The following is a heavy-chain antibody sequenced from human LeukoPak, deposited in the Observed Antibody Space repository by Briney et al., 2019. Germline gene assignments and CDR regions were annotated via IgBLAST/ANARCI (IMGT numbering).Heavy chain of an antibody. J-gene: IGHJ4*02. V-gene: IGHV1-69*04. CDR1: GYTFTGYY. Sequence: SVKVSCKASGYTFTGYYMHWVRQAPGQGLEWMGRIIPILGVANYAQKFQGRVTITADKSTSTAYMELSSLRSEDTAVYYCARDHGGDGYNYGEFDYWGQGTLVTVSS. D-gene: IGHD5-12*01. CDR3: ARDHGGDGYNYGEFDY. CDR2: IIPILGVA.